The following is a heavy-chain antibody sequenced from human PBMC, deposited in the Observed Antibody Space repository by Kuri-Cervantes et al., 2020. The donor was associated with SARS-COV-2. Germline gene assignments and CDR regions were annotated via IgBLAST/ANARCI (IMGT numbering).Heavy chain of an antibody. D-gene: IGHD3-3*01. CDR1: GFTFSSYA. Sequence: GGSLRLSCAASGFTFSSYAMHWVRQAPGKGLEWVAVISYDGSNKYYAESVKGRFTISRDNSKNTLDLKMNSLRAEDTAVYYCARSHTFWSGYVGPYGMDVWGQGNTVIGSS. CDR3: ARSHTFWSGYVGPYGMDV. CDR2: ISYDGSNK. J-gene: IGHJ6*02. V-gene: IGHV3-30*01.